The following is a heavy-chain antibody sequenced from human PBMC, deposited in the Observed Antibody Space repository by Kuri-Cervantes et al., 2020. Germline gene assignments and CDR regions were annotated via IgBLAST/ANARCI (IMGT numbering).Heavy chain of an antibody. CDR2: FYHSGST. CDR1: GYSISSDYY. D-gene: IGHD3-10*01. Sequence: ESLKISCTVSGYSISSDYYWGWIRQPPGKGLEWIGNFYHSGSTYYNPSLKSRVTISVDTSKNQFSLKLTSVTAADTAVYYCARCRGGSGSRFDPWGQGTLVTVSS. J-gene: IGHJ5*02. V-gene: IGHV4-38-2*02. CDR3: ARCRGGSGSRFDP.